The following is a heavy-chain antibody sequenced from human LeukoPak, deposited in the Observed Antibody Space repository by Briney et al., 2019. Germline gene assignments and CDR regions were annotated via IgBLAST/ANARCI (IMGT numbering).Heavy chain of an antibody. CDR2: IYYSGST. D-gene: IGHD5-18*01. CDR1: GGSISSGGYY. CDR3: ARGRLDTAEGFHY. V-gene: IGHV4-31*03. J-gene: IGHJ4*02. Sequence: PSQTLSLTCTVSGGSISSGGYYWSWIRQHPGKGLEWIGYIYYSGSTYYNPSLKSRVTISVDTSKNQFSLKLSSVTAADTAVYYCARGRLDTAEGFHYWGQGTLVTVSS.